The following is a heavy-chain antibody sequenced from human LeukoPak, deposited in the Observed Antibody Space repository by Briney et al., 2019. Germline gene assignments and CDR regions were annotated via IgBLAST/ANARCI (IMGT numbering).Heavy chain of an antibody. V-gene: IGHV1-69*13. CDR3: ARDAYCSGGSCYSAYFDL. D-gene: IGHD2-15*01. CDR1: GGTFSSYA. J-gene: IGHJ2*01. Sequence: SVKVSCKASGGTFSSYAISWVRQAPGQGLEWMGGIIPIFGTANYAQKFQGRVTITADESTSTAYMELSSLRSEDTAVYYCARDAYCSGGSCYSAYFDLWGRGTLVTVSS. CDR2: IIPIFGTA.